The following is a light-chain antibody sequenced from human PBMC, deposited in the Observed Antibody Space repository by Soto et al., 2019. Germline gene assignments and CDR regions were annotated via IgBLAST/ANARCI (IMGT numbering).Light chain of an antibody. Sequence: EIVLTQSPGILSLSTGERATLSCRASQSVSNDFLACYQQKPGQAPRLLIYGASTRATDVPDRFSGSGSGADFTLSISRLEPEDFAVYYCQHYGSSPPRTFGQGTKVDIK. V-gene: IGKV3-20*01. CDR3: QHYGSSPPRT. CDR1: QSVSNDF. CDR2: GAS. J-gene: IGKJ1*01.